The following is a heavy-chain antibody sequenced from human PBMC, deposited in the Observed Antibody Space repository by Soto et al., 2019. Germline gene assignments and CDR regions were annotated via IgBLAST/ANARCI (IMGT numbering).Heavy chain of an antibody. CDR2: VFYSGST. V-gene: IGHV4-59*08. CDR3: ARRACGSSPLINGFDP. CDR1: GGSISGYY. J-gene: IGHJ5*02. Sequence: PSEILSLTCTVSGGSISGYYWSWIRQPPGKGLEWIGYVFYSGSTTYNPSLKSRVTISVDTSKNQFSLKLTSVTAADTALYYCARRACGSSPLINGFDPWGQGTLVTVSS. D-gene: IGHD2-15*01.